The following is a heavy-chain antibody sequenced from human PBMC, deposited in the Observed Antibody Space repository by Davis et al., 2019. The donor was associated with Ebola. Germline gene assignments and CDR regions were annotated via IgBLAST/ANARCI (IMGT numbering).Heavy chain of an antibody. Sequence: PGGSLRLSCAASGFTFSSYATHWVRQAPGKGLEYVSAISSNGGSTYYANSVKGRFTISRDNSKNTLYLQMNSLRAEDTAVYYCARDAISGGFDPWGQGTLVTVSS. V-gene: IGHV3-64*01. CDR1: GFTFSSYA. D-gene: IGHD3-10*01. CDR3: ARDAISGGFDP. J-gene: IGHJ5*02. CDR2: ISSNGGST.